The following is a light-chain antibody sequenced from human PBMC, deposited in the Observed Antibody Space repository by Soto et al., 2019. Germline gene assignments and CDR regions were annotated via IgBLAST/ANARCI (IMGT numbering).Light chain of an antibody. V-gene: IGKV3-11*01. CDR1: ENINTY. CDR3: QHRYNWPLT. CDR2: DAS. J-gene: IGKJ4*01. Sequence: IVLTQSPATLSVSPGETATLSCRASENINTYLAWYQQKPGQAPKLLNYDASNRATGIPARFSASGSGTNFTLSISSLEPEDFAVYYCQHRYNWPLTFGGGTKVDIK.